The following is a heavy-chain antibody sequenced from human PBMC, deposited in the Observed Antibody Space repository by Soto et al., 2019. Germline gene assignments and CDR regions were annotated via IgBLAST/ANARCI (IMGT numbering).Heavy chain of an antibody. D-gene: IGHD3-3*01. CDR1: GFTFCTYN. CDR2: INSDGSST. J-gene: IGHJ4*02. V-gene: IGHV3-74*01. Sequence: GGSLRLSCGASGFTFCTYNMHWVRQGPGKGLVWVSRINSDGSSTRYADSVKGRFTISRDNSKNTLYLQMNSLRAEDTAVYYCVRDKRDLRFLEWSYYFDYWGQGTLVTVSS. CDR3: VRDKRDLRFLEWSYYFDY.